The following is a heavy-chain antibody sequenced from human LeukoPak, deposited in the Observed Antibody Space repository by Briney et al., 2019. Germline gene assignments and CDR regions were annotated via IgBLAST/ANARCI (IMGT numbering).Heavy chain of an antibody. CDR2: IIPIFGTA. CDR3: ARDVVEPANSSINAFDI. D-gene: IGHD2-2*01. Sequence: SVKVSCKASGGTFSSYAISWVRQAPGQGLEWMGGIIPIFGTANYAQKFQGRVTITADESTSTAYMELSSLRSEDTAVYYCARDVVEPANSSINAFDIWGQGTMVTVSS. J-gene: IGHJ3*02. V-gene: IGHV1-69*13. CDR1: GGTFSSYA.